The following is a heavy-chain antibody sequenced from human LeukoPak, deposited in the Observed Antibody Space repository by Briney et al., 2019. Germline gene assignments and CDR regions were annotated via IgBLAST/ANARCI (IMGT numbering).Heavy chain of an antibody. D-gene: IGHD5-12*01. CDR1: GGSISSYY. Sequence: SETLSLTCTVSGGSISSYYWSWIRQPAGKGLEWIGRIYTSGSTNYNPSLKSRVTMSVDTSKNQFSLKLSSVTAADTAVYYCARDRYVYSGYDYDAFDIWGQGTMVTVSS. V-gene: IGHV4-4*07. CDR3: ARDRYVYSGYDYDAFDI. CDR2: IYTSGST. J-gene: IGHJ3*02.